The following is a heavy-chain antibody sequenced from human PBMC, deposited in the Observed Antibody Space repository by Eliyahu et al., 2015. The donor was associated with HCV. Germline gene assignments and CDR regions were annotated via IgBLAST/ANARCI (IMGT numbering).Heavy chain of an antibody. CDR2: IIPIFGTA. CDR1: GGTFSSYA. CDR3: ARETDRDFWSGPRYYYYGMDV. Sequence: SCKASGGTFSSYAXSWVRQAPGQGLEWMGGIIPIFGTANYAQKFQGRVTITADESTSTAYMELSSLRSEDTAVYYCARETDRDFWSGPRYYYYGMDVWGQGTTVTVSS. V-gene: IGHV1-69*01. D-gene: IGHD3-3*01. J-gene: IGHJ6*02.